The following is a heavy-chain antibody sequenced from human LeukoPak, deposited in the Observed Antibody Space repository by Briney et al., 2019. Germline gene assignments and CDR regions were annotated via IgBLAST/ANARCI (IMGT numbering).Heavy chain of an antibody. D-gene: IGHD5-18*01. CDR2: IYYSGST. J-gene: IGHJ4*02. CDR1: GGSISSYY. CDR3: ARGNMGYSYRGSYYFDY. Sequence: SETLSLTCTVSGGSISSYYWSWIRQPPGKGLEWIGYIYYSGSTNYNPSLKSRVTISVDTSKNQFSLKLSSVTAADTAVYYCARGNMGYSYRGSYYFDYWGQGTLVTVSS. V-gene: IGHV4-59*12.